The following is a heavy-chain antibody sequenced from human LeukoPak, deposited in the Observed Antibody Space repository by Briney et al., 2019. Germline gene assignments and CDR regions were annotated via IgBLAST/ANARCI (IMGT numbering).Heavy chain of an antibody. CDR2: LSGSGGST. CDR1: GFTFSSYA. D-gene: IGHD6-13*01. Sequence: PGGSLRLSCAASGFTFSSYAMSWVRQAPGKGLEWVSSLSGSGGSTYYADSVKGRFTISRDNSKNTLYLQMNSLRAEDTAMYYCARGGSSWYAVWFDPWGQGTLATVSS. V-gene: IGHV3-23*01. CDR3: ARGGSSWYAVWFDP. J-gene: IGHJ5*02.